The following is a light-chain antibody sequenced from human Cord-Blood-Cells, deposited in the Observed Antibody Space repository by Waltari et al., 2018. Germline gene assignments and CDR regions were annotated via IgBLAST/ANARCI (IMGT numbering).Light chain of an antibody. J-gene: IGKJ1*01. V-gene: IGKV1-39*01. Sequence: DIQMTHSPSSLHASVGDRVTITCRANQRISNYLNCYQHKPGKAPKLLIYAASNVQRGVPSRFSGSGSGTDFTLSMSSLQPEDFATNLCQQSYSTPRTFRQGTKVGIK. CDR1: QRISNY. CDR3: QQSYSTPRT. CDR2: AAS.